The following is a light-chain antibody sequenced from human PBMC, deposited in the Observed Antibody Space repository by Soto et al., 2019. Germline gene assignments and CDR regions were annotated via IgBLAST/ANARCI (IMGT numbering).Light chain of an antibody. Sequence: IVKRVTMTCRASQSISNRLAWYQQKPGKAPKLLIYDASDLETGVPSRFSGSVSGTDLTVSIISLQPQDSCTYDRQLYDNLPPAFGRGTKVDI. J-gene: IGKJ4*01. CDR3: QLYDNLPPA. CDR2: DAS. CDR1: QSISNR. V-gene: IGKV1-33*01.